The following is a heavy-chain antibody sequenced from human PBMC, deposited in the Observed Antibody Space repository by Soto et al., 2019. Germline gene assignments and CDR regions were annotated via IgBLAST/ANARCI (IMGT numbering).Heavy chain of an antibody. D-gene: IGHD3-22*01. CDR3: ARDITYYHDDRGDSNFDY. CDR2: VSGNNGDT. Sequence: QVQLVQSGAEVKRPGASVKVSCRVAGYTFNGYGISWMRQAPGQGLERMGWVSGNNGDTKYVEKYQGRVTMTIDTSTSTDYMELRSLRSDDTAVYYCARDITYYHDDRGDSNFDYQGKGTLVTASP. CDR1: GYTFNGYG. J-gene: IGHJ4*02. V-gene: IGHV1-18*01.